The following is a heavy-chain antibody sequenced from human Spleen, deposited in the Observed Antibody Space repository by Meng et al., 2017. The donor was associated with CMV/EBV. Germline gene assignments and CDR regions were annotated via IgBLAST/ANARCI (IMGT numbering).Heavy chain of an antibody. CDR2: VSDSGAKT. V-gene: IGHV3-23*01. J-gene: IGHJ4*02. CDR1: GYTVNSYG. CDR3: AKGVGTTEGGFDY. Sequence: GESLKISCVGSGYTVNSYGMTWVRQAPGKGLEWVSSVSDSGAKTYYADSVKGRFTVSRDNSKNTVFLQMNSLRAEDTAVYYCAKGVGTTEGGFDYWGRGTLVTVSA. D-gene: IGHD1-26*01.